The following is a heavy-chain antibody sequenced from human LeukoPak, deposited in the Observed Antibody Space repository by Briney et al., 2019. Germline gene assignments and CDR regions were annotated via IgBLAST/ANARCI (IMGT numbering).Heavy chain of an antibody. D-gene: IGHD1-26*01. CDR2: IYYSGST. J-gene: IGHJ5*02. CDR3: ARRGSYYTGWFDP. CDR1: GGSISNYY. V-gene: IGHV4-59*05. Sequence: PSETLSLTCSVSGGSISNYYWTWIRQPAGKGLEWIGSIYYSGSTYCNPSLKSRVTISVDTSKNQFSLKLSSVTAADTAVYYCARRGSYYTGWFDPWGQGTLVTVSS.